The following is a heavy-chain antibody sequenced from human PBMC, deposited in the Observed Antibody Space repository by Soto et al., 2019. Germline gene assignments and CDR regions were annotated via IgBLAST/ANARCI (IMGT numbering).Heavy chain of an antibody. CDR2: IYTSGST. CDR1: GGSIGSYY. CDR3: ARDYCSSTSCYNYYYYGMDV. J-gene: IGHJ6*02. Sequence: QVQLQESGPGLVKPSETLSLTCTVSGGSIGSYYWSWIRQPAGKGLEWIGRIYTSGSTNYNPSLKSRVTMSVDTSKNQFSLKLSSVTAADTAVYYCARDYCSSTSCYNYYYYGMDVWGQGTTVTVSS. D-gene: IGHD2-2*02. V-gene: IGHV4-4*07.